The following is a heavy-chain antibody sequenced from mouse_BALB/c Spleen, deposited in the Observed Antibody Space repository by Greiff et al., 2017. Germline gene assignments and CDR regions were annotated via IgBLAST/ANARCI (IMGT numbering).Heavy chain of an antibody. J-gene: IGHJ4*01. CDR3: ARGGYDVGYAMDY. CDR1: GFTFSSYA. Sequence: EVKLMESGGGLVKPGGSLKLSCAASGFTFSSYAMSWVRQTPEKRLEWVASISSGGSTYYPDSVKGRFTISRDNARNILYLQMSSLRSEDTAMYYCARGGYDVGYAMDYWGQGTSVTVSS. V-gene: IGHV5-6-5*01. D-gene: IGHD2-14*01. CDR2: ISSGGST.